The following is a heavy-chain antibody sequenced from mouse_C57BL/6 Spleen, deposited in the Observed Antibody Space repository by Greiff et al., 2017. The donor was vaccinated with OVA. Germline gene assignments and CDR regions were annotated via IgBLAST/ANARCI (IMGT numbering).Heavy chain of an antibody. CDR3: ARSSIYYYGSSHVWYFDV. CDR2: IYPRSGNT. J-gene: IGHJ1*03. Sequence: QVQLKESGAELARPGASVKLSCKASGYTFTSYGISWVKQRTGQGLEWIGEIYPRSGNTYYNEKFKGKATLTADKSSSTAYMELRSLTSEDSAVYFCARSSIYYYGSSHVWYFDVWGTGTTVTVSS. D-gene: IGHD1-1*01. CDR1: GYTFTSYG. V-gene: IGHV1-81*01.